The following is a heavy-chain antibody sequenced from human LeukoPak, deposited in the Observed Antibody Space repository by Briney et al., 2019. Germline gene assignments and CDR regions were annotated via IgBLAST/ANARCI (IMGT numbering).Heavy chain of an antibody. D-gene: IGHD6-13*01. V-gene: IGHV4-34*01. Sequence: PSETLSLTCAVYGGSFSGYYWSWIRQPPGKGLEWIGEINHSGSTNYNPSLKGRVTISVDTSKNQFSLKLSSVTAADTAVYYCASTMNSIAAAESWGQGTLVTVSS. CDR1: GGSFSGYY. CDR2: INHSGST. CDR3: ASTMNSIAAAES. J-gene: IGHJ4*02.